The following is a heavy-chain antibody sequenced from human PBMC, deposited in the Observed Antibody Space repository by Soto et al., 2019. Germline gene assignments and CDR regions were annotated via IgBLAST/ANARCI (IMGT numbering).Heavy chain of an antibody. CDR1: GASISSYS. CDR2: IHYSGSI. J-gene: IGHJ4*02. Sequence: QEQLQESGPGLVKPSETLSLTCTVSGASISSYSWSWIRQPPGKGLDWIGYIHYSGSINYNPSLKSRVIISIDTSKNQFSLNLSSVTAADTAVYYCARHSQNGPPLWFGELLSWGQGTLVTVSS. CDR3: ARHSQNGPPLWFGELLS. D-gene: IGHD3-10*01. V-gene: IGHV4-59*01.